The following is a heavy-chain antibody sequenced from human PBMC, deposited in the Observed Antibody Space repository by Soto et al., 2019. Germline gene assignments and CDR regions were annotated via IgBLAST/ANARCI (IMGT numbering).Heavy chain of an antibody. D-gene: IGHD2-2*01. CDR3: ARDLYQLPTMSYYYYGMDV. Sequence: GVSLRLSCAASGFSFSSYWMTWVRQAPGKGLEWVANIKEDGSEKYYVDSVKGRFTISRDNAKNSLYLQMNSLRAEDTAVYYCARDLYQLPTMSYYYYGMDVWGQGTTVTVSS. CDR2: IKEDGSEK. J-gene: IGHJ6*02. CDR1: GFSFSSYW. V-gene: IGHV3-7*03.